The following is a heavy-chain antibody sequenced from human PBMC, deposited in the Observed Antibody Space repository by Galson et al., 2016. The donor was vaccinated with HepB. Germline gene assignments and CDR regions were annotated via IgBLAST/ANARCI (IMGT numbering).Heavy chain of an antibody. CDR1: GGTFANYG. Sequence: CKASGGTFANYGMHWVRQVPGQGLEWMGGVVPLFGTTNYSPKYQGRVTITADESTATAYMEMKSLKSDDTAIYFCARGLAVVVTALRGALDIWGQGTMVAVSS. J-gene: IGHJ3*02. CDR3: ARGLAVVVTALRGALDI. D-gene: IGHD2-21*02. V-gene: IGHV1-69*01. CDR2: VVPLFGTT.